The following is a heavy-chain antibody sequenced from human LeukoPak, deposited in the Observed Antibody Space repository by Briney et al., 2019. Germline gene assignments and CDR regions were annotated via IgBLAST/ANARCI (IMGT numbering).Heavy chain of an antibody. D-gene: IGHD3-22*01. Sequence: ASVKVSCKASGYTFTSYDIGWVRQAPGQGLDWMGWISAYNGNTNYAQKLQGRVTMTTDTSTSTAYMELRSLRSDDTAVYYCARDMNRDYYDSSGYYGGEFDYWGQGTLVTVSS. J-gene: IGHJ4*02. V-gene: IGHV1-18*01. CDR3: ARDMNRDYYDSSGYYGGEFDY. CDR2: ISAYNGNT. CDR1: GYTFTSYD.